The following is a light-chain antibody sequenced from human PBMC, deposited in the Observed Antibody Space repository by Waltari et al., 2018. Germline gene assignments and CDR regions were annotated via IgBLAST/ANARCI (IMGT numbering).Light chain of an antibody. CDR3: CSYAGQFTWV. CDR1: SIDIRDEKY. J-gene: IGLJ2*01. Sequence: QSALTQPPSVSGSPGQSVTISCTGTSIDIRDEKYVSWFHQYPGKAPKVIMFAVSERPSGVPDRFSGSKSGNTASLTISGLQSEDESHYFCCSYAGQFTWVFGGGTKLTVL. V-gene: IGLV2-11*01. CDR2: AVS.